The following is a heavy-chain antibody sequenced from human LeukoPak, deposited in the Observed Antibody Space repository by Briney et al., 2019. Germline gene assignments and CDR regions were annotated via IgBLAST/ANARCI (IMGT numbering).Heavy chain of an antibody. CDR2: ISGSGGST. V-gene: IGHV3-23*01. Sequence: PGGSLRLSCAASGFTFSSYAMSWVRQAPGKGPEWVSAISGSGGSTYYADSVKGRFTISRDNSKNTLYLKMNSLRAEDKAVYYCAKSSGWYVDAFDIWGQGTMVTVSS. CDR1: GFTFSSYA. J-gene: IGHJ3*02. CDR3: AKSSGWYVDAFDI. D-gene: IGHD6-19*01.